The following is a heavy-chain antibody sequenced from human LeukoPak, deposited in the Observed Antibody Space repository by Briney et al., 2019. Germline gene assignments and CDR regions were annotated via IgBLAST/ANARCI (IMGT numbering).Heavy chain of an antibody. V-gene: IGHV4-59*01. CDR2: IYYGGST. CDR3: ARVYWNYFDS. Sequence: SETLSLPRTVSGGSISSYYWSWIRQPPGKGLEWIGYIYYGGSTSYNPSLKSRVTISVDTSKNQFSLKLSSVTAADTAVYYCARVYWNYFDSWGQGSLASVSS. J-gene: IGHJ4*02. D-gene: IGHD2-15*01. CDR1: GGSISSYY.